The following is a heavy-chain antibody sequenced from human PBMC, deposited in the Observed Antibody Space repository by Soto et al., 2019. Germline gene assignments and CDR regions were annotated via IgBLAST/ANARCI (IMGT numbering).Heavy chain of an antibody. CDR1: GGSISSGGYY. V-gene: IGHV4-31*03. D-gene: IGHD5-18*01. J-gene: IGHJ5*02. Sequence: QVQLQESGPGLVKPSQTLSLTCTVSGGSISSGGYYWSWIRQHPGKGLEWIGYIYYSGSTYYNPSLKRRLTLSVDPPKNQFSLKLSSVTAADTAVYYCAREVMEGPPSEATAMGNWFDPWGQGTLVTVSS. CDR3: AREVMEGPPSEATAMGNWFDP. CDR2: IYYSGST.